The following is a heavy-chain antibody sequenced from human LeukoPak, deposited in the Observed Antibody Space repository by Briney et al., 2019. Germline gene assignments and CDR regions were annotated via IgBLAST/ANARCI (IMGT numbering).Heavy chain of an antibody. V-gene: IGHV3-48*02. CDR2: ITSSSTTI. Sequence: SLXLSCAASXFXXNTXSMNWVRQXPGKGLEWVSSITSSSTTIYYADSVKGRFTISRDNAKNSLYLQMNSLRDEDTAVYYCVRDAAYSAFNMWGQGTMVTVSS. D-gene: IGHD4-11*01. CDR1: XFXXNTXS. J-gene: IGHJ3*02. CDR3: VRDAAYSAFNM.